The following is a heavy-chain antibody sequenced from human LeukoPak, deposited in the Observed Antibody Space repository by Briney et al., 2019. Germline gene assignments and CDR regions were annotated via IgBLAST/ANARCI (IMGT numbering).Heavy chain of an antibody. Sequence: PSETLSLTCAVYGGSFSGYYWSWIRQPPGKGLEWIGEINHSGSTNYNPSLKGRVTISVDTSKNQFSLKLSSVTAADTAVYYCASIAARISWFDPWGQGTMVTVSS. CDR3: ASIAARISWFDP. V-gene: IGHV4-34*01. CDR1: GGSFSGYY. CDR2: INHSGST. J-gene: IGHJ5*02. D-gene: IGHD6-6*01.